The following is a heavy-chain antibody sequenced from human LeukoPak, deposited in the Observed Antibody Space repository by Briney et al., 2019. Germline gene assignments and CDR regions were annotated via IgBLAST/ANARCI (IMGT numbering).Heavy chain of an antibody. J-gene: IGHJ4*02. CDR3: ANLPLWFGELPDY. Sequence: PGGSLRLSCAASDFSFITYAMSWVRQAPGKGLEWVSTISGGGDATYYADSVKGRFTISRDNSKNTLYLQMNSLRAEDTAVYYCANLPLWFGELPDYWGQGTLVTVSS. V-gene: IGHV3-23*01. D-gene: IGHD3-10*01. CDR2: ISGGGDAT. CDR1: DFSFITYA.